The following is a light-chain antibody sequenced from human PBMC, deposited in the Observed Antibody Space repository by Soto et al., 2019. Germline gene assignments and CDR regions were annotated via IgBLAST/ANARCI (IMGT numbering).Light chain of an antibody. CDR2: GAS. Sequence: EIVMTQSPATLSVSPGERATLSFRASQSVSSNFAWYQQKPGQAPRLLIYGASTRATGIPARFSGSGSGTDFTLTISSLQSEDFAVYYCQQYNNWPRTFGQGTKVDI. CDR1: QSVSSN. J-gene: IGKJ1*01. CDR3: QQYNNWPRT. V-gene: IGKV3-15*01.